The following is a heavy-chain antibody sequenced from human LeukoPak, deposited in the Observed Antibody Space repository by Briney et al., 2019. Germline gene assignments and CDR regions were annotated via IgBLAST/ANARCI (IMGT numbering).Heavy chain of an antibody. D-gene: IGHD3-22*01. V-gene: IGHV3-49*03. Sequence: PGRSLRLSCTASGFTFGDYAMSWFRQAPGKGLEWVGFIRSKAYGGTTEHAASVKGRFTISRDDSKSIAYLQMNSLKTEDTAVYYCTRDRGYYYDSSGYYYPGPSINWGQGTLVTVSS. CDR2: IRSKAYGGTT. CDR1: GFTFGDYA. J-gene: IGHJ4*02. CDR3: TRDRGYYYDSSGYYYPGPSIN.